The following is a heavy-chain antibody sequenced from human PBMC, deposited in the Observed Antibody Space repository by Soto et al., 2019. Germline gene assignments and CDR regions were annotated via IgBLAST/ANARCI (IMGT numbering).Heavy chain of an antibody. J-gene: IGHJ4*02. CDR3: ARDPPTGTTLEWADS. CDR2: ISSSGSVK. D-gene: IGHD1-7*01. CDR1: GFSFSSDS. Sequence: EVQLVESGGGLVKPGGSLRLSCAASGFSFSSDSMGWVRQAPGKGLEWVSSISSSGSVKNYADSVKGRFTISRDNAKNSLYLLLSGLKEEDTAVYYCARDPPTGTTLEWADSWGQGTLVTVSS. V-gene: IGHV3-21*01.